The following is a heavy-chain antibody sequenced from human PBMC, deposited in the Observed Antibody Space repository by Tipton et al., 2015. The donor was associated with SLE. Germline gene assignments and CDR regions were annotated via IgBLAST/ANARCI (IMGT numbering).Heavy chain of an antibody. D-gene: IGHD6-19*01. J-gene: IGHJ3*02. V-gene: IGHV4-4*07. CDR2: IYSSGRT. CDR3: AGRGWVDAFDI. Sequence: TLSLTCTVSGGAISTFYWSWIRQSAGKGLEWIGRIYSSGRTNYNPSLKSRVTMSVDTSRKQFSLKLTSVTAADTAVYYCAGRGWVDAFDIWGQGKMVIVSS. CDR1: GGAISTFY.